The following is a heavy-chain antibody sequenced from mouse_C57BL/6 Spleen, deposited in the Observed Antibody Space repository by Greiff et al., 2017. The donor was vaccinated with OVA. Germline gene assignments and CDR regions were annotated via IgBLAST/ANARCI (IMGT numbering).Heavy chain of an antibody. CDR2: ILPGSGST. CDR3: ARSPEGVGWFAY. Sequence: VQLQESGAELMKPGASVKLSCKATGCTFTGYWIEWVKQRPGHGLEWIGEILPGSGSTNYNEKFKGKATFTADTSSNTAYMQLSSLTTEDSAIYYCARSPEGVGWFAYWGQGTLVTVSA. J-gene: IGHJ3*01. V-gene: IGHV1-9*01. CDR1: GCTFTGYW.